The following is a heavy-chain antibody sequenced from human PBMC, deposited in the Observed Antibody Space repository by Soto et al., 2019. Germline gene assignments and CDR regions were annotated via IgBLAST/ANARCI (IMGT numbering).Heavy chain of an antibody. CDR2: LNPNGGST. Sequence: GASVKVSCKASGYTFTNSYIHWVRQAPGQGLEWMALLNPNGGSTNYAQNFQGRVNVTRDTSTSTVYMELTSLTSEDTAVYYCARNLAAGDYWGQGTLVTVSS. V-gene: IGHV1-46*01. D-gene: IGHD6-13*01. CDR3: ARNLAAGDY. J-gene: IGHJ4*02. CDR1: GYTFTNSY.